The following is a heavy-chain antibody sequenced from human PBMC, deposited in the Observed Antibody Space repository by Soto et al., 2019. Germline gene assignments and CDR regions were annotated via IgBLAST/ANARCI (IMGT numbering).Heavy chain of an antibody. CDR2: LYDVFGS. CDR3: ASWHEREHAYDV. Sequence: DVQLVESGGGLIQPGESLRLSCAAFGLTVSGTKYVAWVRQAPGKGLEWVSALYDVFGSFYADSVKGRFTTSSDRSKSTVSLQTNDPRPDDTAVYYCASWHEREHAYDVWGQGTTGIVSS. CDR1: GLTVSGTKY. D-gene: IGHD1-1*01. J-gene: IGHJ3*01. V-gene: IGHV3-53*01.